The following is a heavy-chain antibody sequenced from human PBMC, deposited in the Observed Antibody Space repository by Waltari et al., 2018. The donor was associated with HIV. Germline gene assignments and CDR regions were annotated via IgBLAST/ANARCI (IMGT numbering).Heavy chain of an antibody. J-gene: IGHJ4*02. CDR3: ARGIPDCSSTSCYKGSLDY. CDR2: INHSGST. CDR1: GGSFSGYY. Sequence: QVQLQQWGAGLLKPSETLSLTCAVYGGSFSGYYWSWIRQPPGQGLEWIGEINHSGSTNYNPSLKSRVTISVDTSKNQFSLKLSSVTAADTAVYYCARGIPDCSSTSCYKGSLDYWGQGTLVTVSS. D-gene: IGHD2-2*02. V-gene: IGHV4-34*01.